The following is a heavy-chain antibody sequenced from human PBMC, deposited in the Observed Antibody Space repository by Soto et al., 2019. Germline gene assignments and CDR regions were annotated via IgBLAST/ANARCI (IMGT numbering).Heavy chain of an antibody. Sequence: GGSLRLSCAASGFTVSSNYMSWVRQAPGKGLEWVSVIYSGGSTYYADSVRGRFTISRDNSKNTLYLQMNSLRAEDTAVYYCARDGRAAPRYYYGMDVWGQGTTVTVSS. CDR3: ARDGRAAPRYYYGMDV. CDR2: IYSGGST. CDR1: GFTVSSNY. D-gene: IGHD1-26*01. J-gene: IGHJ6*02. V-gene: IGHV3-53*01.